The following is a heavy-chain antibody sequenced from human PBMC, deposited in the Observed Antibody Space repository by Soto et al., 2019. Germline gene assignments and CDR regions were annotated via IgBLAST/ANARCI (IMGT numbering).Heavy chain of an antibody. J-gene: IGHJ4*02. CDR3: ARGPSGDKVDY. CDR1: GGSISNVDYY. V-gene: IGHV4-30-4*01. D-gene: IGHD7-27*01. Sequence: QVQLQESGPGLVKPSQTLSLTCTVSGGSISNVDYYWSWIRQSPDNGLEWIGLIYNGGTTWYYPSLRSPNTLSVLTSKTQFTLKLTSVTAADTAVYYCARGPSGDKVDYWSQGTLVTVSS. CDR2: IYNGGTT.